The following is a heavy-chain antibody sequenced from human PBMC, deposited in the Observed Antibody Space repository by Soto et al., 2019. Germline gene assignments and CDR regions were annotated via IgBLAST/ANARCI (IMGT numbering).Heavy chain of an antibody. CDR1: GGSISSYY. J-gene: IGHJ6*02. V-gene: IGHV4-59*01. CDR3: ARDRQYSGYDYFSSSSSYYYYYYGMDV. D-gene: IGHD5-12*01. Sequence: SETLSLTCTVSGGSISSYYWSWIRQPPGKGLEWIGYIYYSGSTNYNPSLKSRVTISVDTSKNQFSLKLSSVTAADTAVYYCARDRQYSGYDYFSSSSSYYYYYYGMDVWGQGTTVTVS. CDR2: IYYSGST.